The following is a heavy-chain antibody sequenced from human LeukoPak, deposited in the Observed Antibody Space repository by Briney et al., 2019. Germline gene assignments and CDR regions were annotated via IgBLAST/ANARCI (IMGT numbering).Heavy chain of an antibody. CDR1: GYTFTNYD. V-gene: IGHV1-8*01. CDR3: ARGQEMIVGATFPC. D-gene: IGHD1-26*01. Sequence: GASVKVSCKASGYTFTNYDINWVRQATGQGLEWMGYKNPNSGNSAYAQKFQGRVTITADKSTSTAYMELSSLRSEDTAVYYCARGQEMIVGATFPCWGQGTLVTVSS. J-gene: IGHJ4*02. CDR2: KNPNSGNS.